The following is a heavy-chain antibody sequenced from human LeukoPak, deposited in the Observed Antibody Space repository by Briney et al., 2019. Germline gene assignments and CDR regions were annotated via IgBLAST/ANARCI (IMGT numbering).Heavy chain of an antibody. CDR3: ARAPPTYYYDSSGYGGHYWFDP. CDR2: INHSGST. V-gene: IGHV4-34*01. J-gene: IGHJ5*02. D-gene: IGHD3-22*01. Sequence: SETLSLTCAVYGGSFSGYYWSWIRQPPVKALEWIGEINHSGSTNYNPSLKSRVTISVDTSKNQFSLKLSSVTAADTAVYYCARAPPTYYYDSSGYGGHYWFDPWGQGTLVTVSS. CDR1: GGSFSGYY.